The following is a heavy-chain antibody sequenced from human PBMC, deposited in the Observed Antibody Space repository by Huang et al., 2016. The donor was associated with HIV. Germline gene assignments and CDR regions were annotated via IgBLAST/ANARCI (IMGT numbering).Heavy chain of an antibody. CDR1: GGSISSYY. CDR3: ARGGELLWFGEPGGWFDP. CDR2: IYTSGST. J-gene: IGHJ5*02. D-gene: IGHD3-10*01. V-gene: IGHV4-4*07. Sequence: QVQLQESGPGLVKPSETLSLTCTVSGGSISSYYWSWIRQPAGKGLEWIGRIYTSGSTNDHPSLKSRVTMSVDTSKNQFSLKRSSVTAADTAVYYCARGGELLWFGEPGGWFDPWGQGTLVTVSS.